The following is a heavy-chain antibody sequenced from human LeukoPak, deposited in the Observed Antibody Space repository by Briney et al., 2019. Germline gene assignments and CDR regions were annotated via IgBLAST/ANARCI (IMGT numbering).Heavy chain of an antibody. CDR3: ARDYRHHAD. J-gene: IGHJ4*02. D-gene: IGHD3-16*02. CDR2: TYSGGTT. CDR1: GFTVTSNY. V-gene: IGHV3-53*01. Sequence: AGGSLRLSCAASGFTVTSNYMSWVRQAPGKGLEWVSVTYSGGTTYYADSVKGRFTISRDTSKNTVYLQMNSLSAEDTAVYYCARDYRHHADWGQGTVVSVSS.